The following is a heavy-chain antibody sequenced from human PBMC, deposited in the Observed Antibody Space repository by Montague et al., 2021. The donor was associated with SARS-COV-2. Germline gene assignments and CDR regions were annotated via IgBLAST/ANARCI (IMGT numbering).Heavy chain of an antibody. CDR2: TYYRSKWYN. Sequence: CAISGDSVSSNIATWNWIRQSPSRGLEWLGRTYYRSKWYNDYAVSVKSRVIINPDTSNNRISLQLNSVTPEDTAEYYCARAYCGGDCYFYWYFDLWGRGTLVTVSS. V-gene: IGHV6-1*01. D-gene: IGHD2-21*02. CDR1: GDSVSSNIAT. CDR3: ARAYCGGDCYFYWYFDL. J-gene: IGHJ2*01.